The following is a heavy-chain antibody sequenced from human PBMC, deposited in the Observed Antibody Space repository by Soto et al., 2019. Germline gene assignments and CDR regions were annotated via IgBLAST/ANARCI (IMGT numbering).Heavy chain of an antibody. CDR3: SIGSLAPRTLNWIDP. V-gene: IGHV3-23*01. J-gene: IGHJ5*01. D-gene: IGHD6-6*01. CDR2: ISGSGGNT. CDR1: GFTFSSYA. Sequence: GGSLRLSCAASGFTFSSYAMSWVRQAPGKGLEWVSAISGSGGNTYYADSVKGRFTISRDNSKNTLYLQMNSLSAEDTAIYYCSIGSLAPRTLNWIDPPGQATLVTVSS.